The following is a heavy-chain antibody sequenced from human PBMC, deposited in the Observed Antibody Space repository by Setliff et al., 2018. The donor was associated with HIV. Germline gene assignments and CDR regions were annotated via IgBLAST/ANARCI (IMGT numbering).Heavy chain of an antibody. J-gene: IGHJ4*02. CDR3: ARDRGAANYPDY. CDR2: SNTDGTAT. V-gene: IGHV3-74*01. D-gene: IGHD3-10*01. Sequence: GESLKISCAASGFPFDMYWMHWVRQVPGKGLLWVSHSNTDGTATNHADSVKGRFTISRDNAKNILYLQMNRLRVEDTAIYFCARDRGAANYPDYWGQGTLVTVSS. CDR1: GFPFDMYW.